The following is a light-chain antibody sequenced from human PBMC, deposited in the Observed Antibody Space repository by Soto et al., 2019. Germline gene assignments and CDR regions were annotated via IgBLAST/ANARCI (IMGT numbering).Light chain of an antibody. CDR1: QSVSTN. Sequence: EIVVTQSPATLSVSPGERAPLSCRASQSVSTNVAWYQQKPGQAPRLLIYGPSTRASGVPARFSGSGSGREFTLTISSLQSEDFAVYYCHQYDDWPPAFGQGTKVEVK. J-gene: IGKJ1*01. CDR3: HQYDDWPPA. V-gene: IGKV3-15*01. CDR2: GPS.